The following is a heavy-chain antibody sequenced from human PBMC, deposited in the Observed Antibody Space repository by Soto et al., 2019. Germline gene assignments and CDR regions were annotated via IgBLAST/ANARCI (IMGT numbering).Heavy chain of an antibody. J-gene: IGHJ4*02. Sequence: PSETLSLTCTVSGGSISSGDYYWSWIRQPPGKGLEWIGYIYYSGSTYYNPSLKSRVTILVDTSKNQFSLKLSSVTAADTAVYYCARLDSGWFNFDYWGQGTLVTVSS. V-gene: IGHV4-30-4*01. CDR3: ARLDSGWFNFDY. CDR1: GGSISSGDYY. CDR2: IYYSGST. D-gene: IGHD6-19*01.